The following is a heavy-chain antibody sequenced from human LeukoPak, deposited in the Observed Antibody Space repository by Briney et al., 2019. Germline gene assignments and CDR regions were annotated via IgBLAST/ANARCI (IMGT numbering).Heavy chain of an antibody. CDR2: ISAYNGNK. CDR1: GYTFSRYG. D-gene: IGHD1-26*01. J-gene: IGHJ4*02. Sequence: PVASVKVSCKASGYTFSRYGISWVRQAPGQGLEWMGWISAYNGNKNNAQKLQGRVSMTTDTSTSTAYMELRSLRYDDTAVYYCARPHSLGGSFYVFDYWGQGTLITVSS. CDR3: ARPHSLGGSFYVFDY. V-gene: IGHV1-18*01.